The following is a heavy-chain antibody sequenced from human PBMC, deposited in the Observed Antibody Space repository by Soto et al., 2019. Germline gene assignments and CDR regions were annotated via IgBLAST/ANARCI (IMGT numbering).Heavy chain of an antibody. CDR1: GFTFGSYA. Sequence: LRLSCAASGFTFGSYAMSWVRQAPGKGLEWVSAISGSGGSTYYADSVKGRFTMSRDNSKNTLYLQMNSLRAEDTAVYYCAKFNSSASRYYYYYGMDVWGQGTTVTVSS. CDR2: ISGSGGST. D-gene: IGHD6-6*01. CDR3: AKFNSSASRYYYYYGMDV. J-gene: IGHJ6*02. V-gene: IGHV3-23*01.